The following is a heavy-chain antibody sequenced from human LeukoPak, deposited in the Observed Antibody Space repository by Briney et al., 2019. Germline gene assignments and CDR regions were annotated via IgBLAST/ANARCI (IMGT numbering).Heavy chain of an antibody. V-gene: IGHV3-74*01. CDR1: GFTFSYYW. CDR2: IEGDWSTT. J-gene: IGHJ4*02. Sequence: GGSLRLSCEASGFTFSYYWMHWVRQAPGQGLVWVSRIEGDWSTTNYADSVKGRFTVSRDNAKNALYLEMNSLRAEDTAVYYCARVDYYGSGTYYDFWGQGTLVTVSS. CDR3: ARVDYYGSGTYYDF. D-gene: IGHD3-10*01.